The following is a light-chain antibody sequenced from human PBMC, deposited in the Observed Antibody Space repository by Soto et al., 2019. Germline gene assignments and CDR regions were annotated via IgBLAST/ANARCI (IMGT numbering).Light chain of an antibody. Sequence: EIVLTQSPATLSLSPGERATLSCRASQSVRSYIAWYQQKIGQAPRLLIYDASNRATGIPARFSGSGSGTDFTLTISSLEPEDFAVYYCQQRSNWPLTFGGGTKVEIK. CDR2: DAS. J-gene: IGKJ4*01. CDR3: QQRSNWPLT. CDR1: QSVRSY. V-gene: IGKV3-11*01.